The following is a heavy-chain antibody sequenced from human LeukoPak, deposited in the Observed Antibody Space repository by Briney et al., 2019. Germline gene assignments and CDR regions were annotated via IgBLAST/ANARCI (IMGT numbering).Heavy chain of an antibody. CDR3: ARDRSFTFLFDL. Sequence: PSETLSLTCTVSGGSISSYYWSWIRQPPGKGLEWIGYIYYSGSTNYNPSLKSRVTISVDTSKNQFSLKLSSVTAADTAVYYCARDRSFTFLFDLWGRGTLVTVSS. J-gene: IGHJ2*01. V-gene: IGHV4-59*01. D-gene: IGHD3-3*02. CDR1: GGSISSYY. CDR2: IYYSGST.